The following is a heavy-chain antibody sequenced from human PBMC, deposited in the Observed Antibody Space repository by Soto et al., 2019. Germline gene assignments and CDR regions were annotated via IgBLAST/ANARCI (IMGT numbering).Heavy chain of an antibody. CDR3: ARARIAAAGVYYYYGMDV. CDR1: GGTFSSYA. Sequence: QVQLVQSGAEVKKPGSSVKVSCKASGGTFSSYAISWVRQAPGPGLEWMGGIIPIFGTANYAQKFQGRVTITADESTSTAYMELSSLRSEDTAVYYCARARIAAAGVYYYYGMDVWGQGTTVTVSS. V-gene: IGHV1-69*01. CDR2: IIPIFGTA. D-gene: IGHD6-13*01. J-gene: IGHJ6*02.